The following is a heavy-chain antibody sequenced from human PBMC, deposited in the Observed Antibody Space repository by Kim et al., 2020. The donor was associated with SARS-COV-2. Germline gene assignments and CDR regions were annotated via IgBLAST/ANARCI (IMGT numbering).Heavy chain of an antibody. CDR1: GGSISSYY. D-gene: IGHD1-26*01. J-gene: IGHJ4*02. V-gene: IGHV4-59*08. CDR2: IYYSGST. Sequence: SETLSLTCTVSGGSISSYYWSWIRQPPGKGLEWIGNIYYSGSTSYNPSLKSRVTISVDTSKNQFSLKLSSVTAADTAVYYCARHGGGSYFGYWGQGTLVTVSS. CDR3: ARHGGGSYFGY.